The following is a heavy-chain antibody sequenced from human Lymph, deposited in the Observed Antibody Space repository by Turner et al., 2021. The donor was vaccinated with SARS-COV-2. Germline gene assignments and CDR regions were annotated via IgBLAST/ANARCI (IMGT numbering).Heavy chain of an antibody. Sequence: EVQLLESGGGLVQPGGSLRLSCAASGFTFSSYAMSWVRQAPGKGLEGFSAISGSGGSTYYADAVKGRFTISRDNSKNTLYLQMNSLRAEDTAVYYCAKDPNWYVLSAVDYWGQGTLVTVSS. J-gene: IGHJ4*02. D-gene: IGHD1-1*01. CDR1: GFTFSSYA. CDR3: AKDPNWYVLSAVDY. V-gene: IGHV3-23*01. CDR2: ISGSGGST.